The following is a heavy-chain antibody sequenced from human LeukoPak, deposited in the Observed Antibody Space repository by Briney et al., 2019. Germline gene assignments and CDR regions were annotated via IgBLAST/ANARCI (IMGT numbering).Heavy chain of an antibody. CDR1: GYTFTSYD. CDR3: ARMSYYDSSGDNSFDP. Sequence: ASVKVSCKASGYTFTSYDINGVRQATGQGLEWMRWMNPNSGNTGYAQKFQGRVTMTRDTSISTAYMELSSLRSEDTAVYYCARMSYYDSSGDNSFDPWGQGTLVTVSS. D-gene: IGHD3-22*01. J-gene: IGHJ5*02. V-gene: IGHV1-8*01. CDR2: MNPNSGNT.